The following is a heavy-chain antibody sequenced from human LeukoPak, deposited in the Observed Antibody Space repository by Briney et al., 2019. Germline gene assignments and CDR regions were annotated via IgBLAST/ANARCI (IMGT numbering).Heavy chain of an antibody. CDR2: NSLNSGSK. CDR3: ARGGVLRYFDWPHDY. V-gene: IGHV3-9*01. D-gene: IGHD3-9*01. CDR1: GFTFDDYS. Sequence: PGGSLRLSCAASGFTFDDYSMHWVRHPQGRGLEWGPANSLNSGSKGYADSVKSRFTISRDTAKSSQYLQMSSLRAENTAVYYCARGGVLRYFDWPHDYWGQGTLVTVSS. J-gene: IGHJ4*02.